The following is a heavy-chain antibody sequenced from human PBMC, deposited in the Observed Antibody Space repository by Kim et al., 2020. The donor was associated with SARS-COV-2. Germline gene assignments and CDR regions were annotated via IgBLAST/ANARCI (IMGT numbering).Heavy chain of an antibody. CDR3: AKGSGNFQH. Sequence: VSTYSADSVKGRFTISRDNSKNTLYLQMNSLRAEDTAVYYCAKGSGNFQHWGQGTLVTVSS. V-gene: IGHV3-23*01. J-gene: IGHJ1*01. CDR2: VST.